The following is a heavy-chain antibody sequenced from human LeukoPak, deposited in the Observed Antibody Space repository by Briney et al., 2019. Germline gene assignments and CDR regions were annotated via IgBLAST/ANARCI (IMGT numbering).Heavy chain of an antibody. CDR3: ARGQSRYGDCDY. CDR1: GYTFTSYD. V-gene: IGHV1-8*01. J-gene: IGHJ4*02. D-gene: IGHD4-17*01. Sequence: GASVKVSCKASGYTFTSYDINWVRQATGQGLEWMGWMNPNSGNTGYAHKFQGRVTMTRNTSISTAYMELSSLRSEDTAVYYCARGQSRYGDCDYWGQGTLVTVSS. CDR2: MNPNSGNT.